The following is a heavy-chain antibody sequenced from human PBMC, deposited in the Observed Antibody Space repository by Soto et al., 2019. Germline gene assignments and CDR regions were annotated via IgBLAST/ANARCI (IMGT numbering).Heavy chain of an antibody. Sequence: QVQLVQSGAEVKKPGASVKVSCKASGYTFTSYYMHWLRQAPGQGLEWMGIINPTGGSTYYAQKFQGRVTRTRDTSTSTVYMELSSLRSEDTAVYYCARGMTTVTSDAFDIWGQGTMVTVSS. D-gene: IGHD4-4*01. CDR2: INPTGGST. CDR1: GYTFTSYY. J-gene: IGHJ3*02. V-gene: IGHV1-46*01. CDR3: ARGMTTVTSDAFDI.